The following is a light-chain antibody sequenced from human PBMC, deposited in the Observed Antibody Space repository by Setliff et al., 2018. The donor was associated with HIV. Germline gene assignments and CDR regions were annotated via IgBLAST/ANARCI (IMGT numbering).Light chain of an antibody. V-gene: IGLV2-23*02. J-gene: IGLJ1*01. CDR3: CSYAGSNTYV. CDR2: EVS. Sequence: QSALAQPASVSGSPGQSLTISCTGTSSDVGTNDLVSWYQQHPGKAPKLIIHEVSRRPSGVSNRLSGSKSGNTASLTISGLQAEDEADYYCCSYAGSNTYVFGAGTKVTVL. CDR1: SSDVGTNDL.